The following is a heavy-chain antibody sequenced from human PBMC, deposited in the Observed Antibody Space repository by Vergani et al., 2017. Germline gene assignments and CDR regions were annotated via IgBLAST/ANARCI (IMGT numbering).Heavy chain of an antibody. V-gene: IGHV3-23*01. CDR1: GFTFIMHA. CDR2: LSASDRRT. J-gene: IGHJ6*03. Sequence: EVQLLESGGDLVQPGGSLRLSCAASGFTFIMHAMSWVRQAPGKGLEWVSTLSASDRRTHYADSVKGRFTISRDNSKNTLYLQMNSLRAEDTAVYYCARKLGYCSSTSCYTLLPYYYYMDVWGKGTTVTVSS. D-gene: IGHD2-2*02. CDR3: ARKLGYCSSTSCYTLLPYYYYMDV.